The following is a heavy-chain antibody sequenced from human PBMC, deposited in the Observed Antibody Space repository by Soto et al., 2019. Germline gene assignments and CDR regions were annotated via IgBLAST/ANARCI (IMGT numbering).Heavy chain of an antibody. Sequence: QVQLQESGPRLVQPSETLSLTCSVSGGSVSSDSYYWSWIRQPPGAGLEWIGYIYFSGTTNYNPSLGSRVTILVDSSKNQFSLKLSSVTAADTAVYYCARSPDSGDYVDYWSQGTLVAVSS. CDR3: ARSPDSGDYVDY. V-gene: IGHV4-61*01. CDR2: IYFSGTT. J-gene: IGHJ4*02. D-gene: IGHD4-17*01. CDR1: GGSVSSDSYY.